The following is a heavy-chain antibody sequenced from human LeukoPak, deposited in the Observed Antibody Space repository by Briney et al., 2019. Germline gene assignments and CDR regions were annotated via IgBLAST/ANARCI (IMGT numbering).Heavy chain of an antibody. V-gene: IGHV4-59*01. CDR1: GGSISSYY. D-gene: IGHD3-10*01. J-gene: IGHJ4*02. CDR2: IYYSGST. Sequence: SETLSLTCTVSGGSISSYYWSWIRQPPGKGLEWIGYIYYSGSTNYNPSLKSQVTISVDTSKNQFSLKLSSLTAADTAVYYCARMVELRWFGELSDYYFDHWGQGTLVTVSS. CDR3: ARMVELRWFGELSDYYFDH.